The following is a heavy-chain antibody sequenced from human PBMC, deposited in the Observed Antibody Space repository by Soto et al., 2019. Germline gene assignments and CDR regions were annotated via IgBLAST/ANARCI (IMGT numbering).Heavy chain of an antibody. Sequence: EVQLVESGGGLVKPGGSLRLSCAASGFTFSSYSMNWVRQAPGKGLEWVSSISSDSTYIYYADSVKGRFTISRDNAKNSLYLQMNSLRGDDTALYYCARRIDYGEDYWGQGTLVTVSS. CDR2: ISSDSTYI. D-gene: IGHD3-16*01. J-gene: IGHJ4*02. CDR1: GFTFSSYS. V-gene: IGHV3-21*01. CDR3: ARRIDYGEDY.